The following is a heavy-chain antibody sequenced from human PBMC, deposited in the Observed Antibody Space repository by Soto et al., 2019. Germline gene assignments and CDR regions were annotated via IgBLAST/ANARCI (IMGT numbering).Heavy chain of an antibody. J-gene: IGHJ5*02. CDR2: MNPNSGNT. V-gene: IGHV1-8*02. CDR3: ARGPRSPAWFDP. Sequence: QVQLVQSGAEVKKPGSSVKVSCKASGGTFSSYAISWVRQAPGQGLEWMGWMNPNSGNTGYAQKFQGRVTMTRNTSISTAYMELSSLRSEDTAVYYCARGPRSPAWFDPWGQGTLVTVSS. CDR1: GGTFSSYA.